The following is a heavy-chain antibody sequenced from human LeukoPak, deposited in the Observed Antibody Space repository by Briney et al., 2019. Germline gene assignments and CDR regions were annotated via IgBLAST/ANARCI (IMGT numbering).Heavy chain of an antibody. V-gene: IGHV3-23*01. Sequence: GGSLRLSCTASGFTFSNYAMSWVRQAPGKGLKWVSSISDSGDTPYYADSVKGLFTISRDNSKNTLYLQMSSLRAEDTAVYYCVQLLDDNPIRWYFGLWSRGTLVTVSS. J-gene: IGHJ2*01. D-gene: IGHD1-14*01. CDR3: VQLLDDNPIRWYFGL. CDR2: ISDSGDTP. CDR1: GFTFSNYA.